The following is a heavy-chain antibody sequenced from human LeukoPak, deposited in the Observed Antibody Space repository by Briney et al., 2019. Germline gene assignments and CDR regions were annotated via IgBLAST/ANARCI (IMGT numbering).Heavy chain of an antibody. Sequence: EGSLRLSCAASGFTVSSNYMSWVRQAPGKGLEWVSVIYSGGSTYYADSVKGRFTISRDNSKNTLYLQMNSLRAEDTAVYYCARDLGVEMATIAFDIWGQGTMVTVSS. CDR1: GFTVSSNY. V-gene: IGHV3-66*02. CDR3: ARDLGVEMATIAFDI. CDR2: IYSGGST. J-gene: IGHJ3*02. D-gene: IGHD5-24*01.